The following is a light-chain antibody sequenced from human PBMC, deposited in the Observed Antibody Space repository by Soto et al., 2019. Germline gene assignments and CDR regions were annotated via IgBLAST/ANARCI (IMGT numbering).Light chain of an antibody. CDR1: QSISSY. Sequence: DIQMTQSPSSLSASVGDRVTITCRASQSISSYLNWYQQKPGKAPKLLIYAASSLQSGVPSRFSGSGSGIDFTLTISSQQPEDFATYYCQQSYSTLFTFGPGTKVDIK. CDR3: QQSYSTLFT. CDR2: AAS. V-gene: IGKV1-39*01. J-gene: IGKJ3*01.